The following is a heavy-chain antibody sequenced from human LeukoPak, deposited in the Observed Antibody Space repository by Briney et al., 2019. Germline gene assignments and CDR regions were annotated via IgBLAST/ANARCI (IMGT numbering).Heavy chain of an antibody. CDR2: ISGSGGTT. V-gene: IGHV3-23*01. D-gene: IGHD6-13*01. J-gene: IGHJ4*02. CDR1: GFTFSSYV. Sequence: GGSLRLSCAASGFTFSSYVMTWVRQAPGKGLEWVSGISGSGGTTFYADSVKGRFTISRDNSKNTLFLQMNSLRVEDTAVYYCAKGYGSRYFFDYWGQGTLVTVSS. CDR3: AKGYGSRYFFDY.